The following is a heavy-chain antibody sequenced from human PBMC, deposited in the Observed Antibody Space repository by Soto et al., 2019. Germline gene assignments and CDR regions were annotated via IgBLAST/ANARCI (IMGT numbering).Heavy chain of an antibody. Sequence: SETLSLTCAVSGGSISSSNWWSWVRQPPGKGLEWIGSIYYSGSTYYNPSLKSRVTISVDTSKNQFSLKLSSVTAADTAVYYCARVGNYYDSSGYYPREYTDYWGQGTLVSVSS. D-gene: IGHD3-22*01. CDR1: GGSISSSNW. V-gene: IGHV4-4*02. J-gene: IGHJ4*02. CDR2: IYYSGST. CDR3: ARVGNYYDSSGYYPREYTDY.